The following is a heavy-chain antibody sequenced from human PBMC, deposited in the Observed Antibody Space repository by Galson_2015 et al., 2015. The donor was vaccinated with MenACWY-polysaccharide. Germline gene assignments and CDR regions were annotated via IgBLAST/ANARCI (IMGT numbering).Heavy chain of an antibody. CDR1: GFTFSGYP. J-gene: IGHJ6*02. D-gene: IGHD1-1*01. Sequence: SLRLSCAASGFTFSGYPMDWVRQTPGKGLESVSSISGSGDRTYYADFVKGRFTISRDNAKNTVYMQMNNLRVEDTAIYYCARVMSTTFYYWYGMDVWGQGATVSVSS. CDR3: ARVMSTTFYYWYGMDV. CDR2: ISGSGDRT. V-gene: IGHV3-23*01.